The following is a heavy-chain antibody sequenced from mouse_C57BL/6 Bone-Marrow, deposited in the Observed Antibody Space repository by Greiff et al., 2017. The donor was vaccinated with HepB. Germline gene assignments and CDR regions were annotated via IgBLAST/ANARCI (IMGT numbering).Heavy chain of an antibody. CDR3: ARHPYSNYWFAY. CDR1: GFTFSSYT. Sequence: DVMLVESGGGLVKPGGSLKLSCAASGFTFSSYTMSWVRQTPEKRLEWVAPISGGGGNTYYPDSVKGRFTISRDNAKNTLYLQMSSLRSEDTALYYCARHPYSNYWFAYWGQGTLVTVSA. CDR2: ISGGGGNT. V-gene: IGHV5-9*01. D-gene: IGHD2-5*01. J-gene: IGHJ3*01.